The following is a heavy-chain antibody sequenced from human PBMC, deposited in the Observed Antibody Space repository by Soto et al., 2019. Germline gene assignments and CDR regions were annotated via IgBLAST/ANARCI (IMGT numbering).Heavy chain of an antibody. D-gene: IGHD4-17*01. J-gene: IGHJ4*02. CDR2: ISAYNTNT. CDR1: GYTFTSYG. CDR3: ARDDSGDYGVDY. Sequence: QVQLVQSGAEVKKPGASVKVSCKASGYTFTSYGISWVRQAPGRGLDWLGWISAYNTNTNYAQKLQGRVTMTTDTSTGTAYMELRSLRSDDTAVYYCARDDSGDYGVDYWGQGTLVTVSS. V-gene: IGHV1-18*01.